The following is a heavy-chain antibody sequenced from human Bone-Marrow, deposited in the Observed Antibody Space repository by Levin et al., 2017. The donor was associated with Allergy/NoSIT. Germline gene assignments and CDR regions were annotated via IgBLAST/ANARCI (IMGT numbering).Heavy chain of an antibody. J-gene: IGHJ1*01. Sequence: ASVKVSCRVSGSGYTLTQLSIHWVRQAPGKGLQWMGGFDPEDDKAIYAQMFQGRVSMTEDTSADTAYLDLSSLRSYDTAVYSCATAFGGNFSLHECFHHWGQGTLVTVSS. CDR3: ATAFGGNFSLHECFHH. CDR1: GSGYTLTQLS. CDR2: FDPEDDKA. V-gene: IGHV1-24*01. D-gene: IGHD3-10*01.